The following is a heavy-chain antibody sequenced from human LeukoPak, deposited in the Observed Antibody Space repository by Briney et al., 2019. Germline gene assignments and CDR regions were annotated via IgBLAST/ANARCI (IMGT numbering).Heavy chain of an antibody. CDR1: GFTFSSYA. V-gene: IGHV3-23*01. D-gene: IGHD3-16*02. CDR2: ISASGDST. J-gene: IGHJ3*02. Sequence: GGSLRLSCAASGFTFSSYAISWVRQAPGKGLEWVSAISASGDSTYYADSVKGRFTISRDNSENTLFLQMNSLRAEDTAVYYCVWGSYRIDAFVIWGQGTMVTVSS. CDR3: VWGSYRIDAFVI.